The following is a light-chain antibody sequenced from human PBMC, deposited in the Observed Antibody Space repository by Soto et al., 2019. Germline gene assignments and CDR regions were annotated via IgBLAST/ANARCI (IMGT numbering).Light chain of an antibody. Sequence: GDRVTITCRASQSISSWLAWYQQKPGKAPKLLIYDASSLESGVPSRFSGSGSGTEFTLTISSLPPDDFATYYCQQYNSPWTCGQGTKVEIK. J-gene: IGKJ1*01. CDR3: QQYNSPWT. V-gene: IGKV1-5*01. CDR2: DAS. CDR1: QSISSW.